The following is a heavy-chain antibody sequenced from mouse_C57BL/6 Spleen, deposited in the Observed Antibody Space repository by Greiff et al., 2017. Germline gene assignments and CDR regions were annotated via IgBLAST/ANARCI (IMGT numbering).Heavy chain of an antibody. V-gene: IGHV5-17*01. J-gene: IGHJ3*01. CDR1: GFTFSDYG. D-gene: IGHD2-1*01. CDR2: ISSGSSTI. CDR3: ARPGGNSAWFAC. Sequence: EVNLVESGGGLVKPGGSLKLSCAASGFTFSDYGMHWVRQAPEKGLEWVAYISSGSSTIYYADTVKGRFTISRDNAKNTLFLQMTSLRSEDTAMYYCARPGGNSAWFACWGQGTLVTVSA.